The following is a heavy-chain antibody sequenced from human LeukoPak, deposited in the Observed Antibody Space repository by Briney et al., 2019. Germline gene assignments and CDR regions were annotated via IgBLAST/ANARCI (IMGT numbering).Heavy chain of an antibody. Sequence: GGSLRLSCAASGFTFSSYAMSWVRQAPGKGLEWVSAISGSGGSTYYADSVKGRFTISRDNSKNTLYLQMNSLRAEDTAVYFCARNLDTAMVFEYWGQGALVTVSS. D-gene: IGHD5-18*01. V-gene: IGHV3-23*01. J-gene: IGHJ4*02. CDR3: ARNLDTAMVFEY. CDR1: GFTFSSYA. CDR2: ISGSGGST.